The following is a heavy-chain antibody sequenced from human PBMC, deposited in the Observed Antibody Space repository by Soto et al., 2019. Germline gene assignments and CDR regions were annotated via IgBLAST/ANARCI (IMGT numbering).Heavy chain of an antibody. V-gene: IGHV3-21*06. CDR1: GLTFSSYS. Sequence: PGWSLSLSSAPSGLTFSSYSMNWVRQAAGKRLEWVSSIISSDDYLYYADSVKGRFNISRHTFQNSLFLPVNNLRTDDTAVFYCVRGVDDEDGSAAPWLFFEYWGQGTPVTVSS. D-gene: IGHD3-22*01. CDR2: IISSDDYL. CDR3: VRGVDDEDGSAAPWLFFEY. J-gene: IGHJ4*02.